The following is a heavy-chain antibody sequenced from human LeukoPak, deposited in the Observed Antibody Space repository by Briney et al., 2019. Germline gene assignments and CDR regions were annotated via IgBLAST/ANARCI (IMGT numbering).Heavy chain of an antibody. D-gene: IGHD5-12*01. CDR1: GFTFSSYA. V-gene: IGHV3-23*01. CDR2: ISGSGDST. Sequence: GGSLRLSCAASGFTFSSYAISRVRQAPGKGLEWVSAISGSGDSTYYADTVKGRFTISRDNSKNTLNLQMNSLRAEDTAVYFCAKAVSPVDVGYWGRGTMVTVSS. CDR3: AKAVSPVDVGY. J-gene: IGHJ4*02.